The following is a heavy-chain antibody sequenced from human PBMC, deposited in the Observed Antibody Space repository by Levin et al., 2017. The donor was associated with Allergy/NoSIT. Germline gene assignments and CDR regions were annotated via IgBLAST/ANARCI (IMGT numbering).Heavy chain of an antibody. D-gene: IGHD2-21*01. CDR2: IYYSGST. J-gene: IGHJ4*02. V-gene: IGHV4-31*03. Sequence: SETLSLTCTVSGGSISSGAYYWSWIRQHPGKGLEWIGYIYYSGSTYYNPSLKSRVTISVDTSKNQFSLKLSSVTAADTAVYYCARGEGETYYFDYWGQGTLVTVSS. CDR3: ARGEGETYYFDY. CDR1: GGSISSGAYY.